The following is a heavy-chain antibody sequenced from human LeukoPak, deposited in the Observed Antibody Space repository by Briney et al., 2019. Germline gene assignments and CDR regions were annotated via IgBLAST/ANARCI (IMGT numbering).Heavy chain of an antibody. J-gene: IGHJ3*02. CDR3: ARDLSTGYYGSARGAFDI. CDR1: GGSISSGGYY. D-gene: IGHD3-10*01. V-gene: IGHV4-31*03. Sequence: SETLSLTCTVSGGSISSGGYYWSWIRRHPGQGLEWIGYIYYSGSTYYNPSLKSRVTISVDTSKNQFSLKLSSVTAADTAVYYCARDLSTGYYGSARGAFDIWGQGTMVTVSS. CDR2: IYYSGST.